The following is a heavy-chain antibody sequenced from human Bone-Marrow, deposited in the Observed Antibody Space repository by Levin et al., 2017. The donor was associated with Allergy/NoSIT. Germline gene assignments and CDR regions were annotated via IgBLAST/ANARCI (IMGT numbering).Heavy chain of an antibody. CDR1: GCTVGSNY. CDR3: ARDRGGGYCSGDSCYGVYFDY. J-gene: IGHJ4*02. D-gene: IGHD2-15*01. V-gene: IGHV3-53*01. CDR2: IYSGDHT. Sequence: GGSLRLSCAASGCTVGSNYMTWVRQAPGKGLEWVSVIYSGDHTYYADSVKGRFTIFRDNSKNTLILQMNSLRAEDTAVYYCARDRGGGYCSGDSCYGVYFDYWGQGTLVTVSS.